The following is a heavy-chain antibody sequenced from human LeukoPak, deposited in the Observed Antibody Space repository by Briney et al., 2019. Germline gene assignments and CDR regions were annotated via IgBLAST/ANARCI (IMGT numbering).Heavy chain of an antibody. CDR3: ARGVVVEADVFDI. Sequence: GGSLRLSCAASGFTFSSYSMNWVRQAPGKGLEWVSYISSSSSTIYYADSVKGRFTISRDNAKNSLYLQMNSLRAEDTAVYYCARGVVVEADVFDIWGKGTMVTVSS. J-gene: IGHJ3*02. CDR2: ISSSSSTI. D-gene: IGHD2-21*01. CDR1: GFTFSSYS. V-gene: IGHV3-48*01.